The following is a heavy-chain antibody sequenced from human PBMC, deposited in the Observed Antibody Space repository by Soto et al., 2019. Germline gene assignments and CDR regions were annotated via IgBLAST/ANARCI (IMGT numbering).Heavy chain of an antibody. Sequence: QVQLVESGGGVVQPGRSLRLSCAASGFTFSSYGMHWVRQAPGKGLEWVAVIWYDGSNKYYADSVKGRFTISRDNSKNTLYLQMNSLRAEDTAVYYCARGGSGSSGGMDVWGQGTTVTVSS. V-gene: IGHV3-33*01. CDR1: GFTFSSYG. CDR3: ARGGSGSSGGMDV. J-gene: IGHJ6*02. CDR2: IWYDGSNK. D-gene: IGHD3-10*01.